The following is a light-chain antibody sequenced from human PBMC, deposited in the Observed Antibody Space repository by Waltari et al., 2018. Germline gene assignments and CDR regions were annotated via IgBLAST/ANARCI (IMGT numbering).Light chain of an antibody. V-gene: IGKV1-39*01. CDR3: QQSYSSLTWT. CDR1: QSISNY. J-gene: IGKJ1*01. Sequence: DIQMTQSPSSLSASVGDRITISCRASQSISNYLNWYQQTPGKAPKLLIYAASSLQSGAPSRFSGSGSGTHFTLTISSLQPEDFATYYCQQSYSSLTWTFGQGTKVEIK. CDR2: AAS.